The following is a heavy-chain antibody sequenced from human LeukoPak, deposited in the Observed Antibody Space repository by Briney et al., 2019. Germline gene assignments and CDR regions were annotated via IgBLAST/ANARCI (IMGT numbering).Heavy chain of an antibody. CDR1: GNYW. D-gene: IGHD6-19*01. CDR3: ARAVYSSGWYPWFDP. V-gene: IGHV3-74*01. CDR2: INSDGSST. J-gene: IGHJ5*02. Sequence: SGGSLRLSCAASGNYWMHWVRQAPGKGLVWVSHINSDGSSTSYADSVKGRFTISRDNAKNTLYLQMNSLRAEDTAVYYCARAVYSSGWYPWFDPWGQGTLVTVSS.